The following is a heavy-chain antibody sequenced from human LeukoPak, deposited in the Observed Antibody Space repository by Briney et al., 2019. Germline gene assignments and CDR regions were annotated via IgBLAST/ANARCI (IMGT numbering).Heavy chain of an antibody. CDR1: GGSFSGYY. D-gene: IGHD3-3*01. J-gene: IGHJ6*02. V-gene: IGHV4-34*01. Sequence: SETLSLTCAVYGGSFSGYYWSWIRQPPGKGLEWIGEINHSGSTYYNPSLKSRVTISVDTSKNQFSLKLSSVTAADTAVYYCARDRITNYGMDVWGQGTTVTVSS. CDR2: INHSGST. CDR3: ARDRITNYGMDV.